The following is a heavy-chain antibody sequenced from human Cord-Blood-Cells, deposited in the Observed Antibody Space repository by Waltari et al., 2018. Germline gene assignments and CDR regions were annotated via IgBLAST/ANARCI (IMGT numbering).Heavy chain of an antibody. Sequence: QVQLQESGPGLVTPSETLSLTCTVSGGSISSYYWRWIRQPAGKGLEWIGRIYTSGSTNYNPSLKSRVTMSVDTSKNQFSLKLSSVTAADTAVYYCARDSSGWYYYYYYMDVWGKGTTVTVSS. CDR1: GGSISSYY. D-gene: IGHD6-19*01. CDR3: ARDSSGWYYYYYYMDV. CDR2: IYTSGST. J-gene: IGHJ6*03. V-gene: IGHV4-4*07.